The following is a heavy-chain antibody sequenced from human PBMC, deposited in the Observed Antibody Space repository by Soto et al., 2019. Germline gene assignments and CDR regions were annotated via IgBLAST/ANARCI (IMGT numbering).Heavy chain of an antibody. D-gene: IGHD1-7*01. J-gene: IGHJ5*02. V-gene: IGHV3-7*05. CDR2: IKQDGSEK. CDR1: GFTFSSYW. Sequence: GGSLRLSCAASGFTFSSYWMSWVRQAPGKGLEWMANIKQDGSEKYYVDSVKGRFTISRDNAKNSLYLQMNSLRAEDTAVYYCAREVAGTTVSHNWFDPWGQGTLVTVSS. CDR3: AREVAGTTVSHNWFDP.